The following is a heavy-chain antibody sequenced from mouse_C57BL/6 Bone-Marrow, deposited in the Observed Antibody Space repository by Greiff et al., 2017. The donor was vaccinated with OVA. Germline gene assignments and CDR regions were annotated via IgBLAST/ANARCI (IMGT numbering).Heavy chain of an antibody. CDR2: IDPSDSYT. Sequence: QVQLQQPGAELVRPGTSVKLSCKASGYTFTSYWMHWVKQRPGQGLEWIGVIDPSDSYTNYNQKFKGKATLTVDTSSSTAYMQLSSLTSEDSAVYCCAISTRITRFDDWGTGTTVTVSS. V-gene: IGHV1-59*01. CDR1: GYTFTSYW. J-gene: IGHJ1*03. CDR3: AISTRITRFDD. D-gene: IGHD2-4*01.